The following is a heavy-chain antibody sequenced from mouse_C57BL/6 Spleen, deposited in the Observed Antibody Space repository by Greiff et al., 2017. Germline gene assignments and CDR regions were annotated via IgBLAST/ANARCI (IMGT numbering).Heavy chain of an antibody. D-gene: IGHD1-1*01. V-gene: IGHV5-16*01. CDR1: GFTFSDYY. CDR3: AGVGYYGSSYGYFDV. J-gene: IGHJ1*03. Sequence: EVKLVESEGGLVQPGSSMKLSCTASGFTFSDYYMAWVRQVPEKGLEWVANINYDGSSTYYLDSLKSRFIISRDNAKNILYLQMSSLKSEDTATYYCAGVGYYGSSYGYFDVWGTGTTVTVSS. CDR2: INYDGSST.